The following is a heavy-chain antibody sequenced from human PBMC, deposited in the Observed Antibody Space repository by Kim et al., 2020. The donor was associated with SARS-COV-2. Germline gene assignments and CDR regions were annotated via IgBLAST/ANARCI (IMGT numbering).Heavy chain of an antibody. Sequence: SETLSLTCTVSGGSISSYYWSWIRQPPGKGLEWIGYIYYSGSTNYNPSLKSRVTISVDTSKNQFSLKLSSVTAADTAVYYCASVQEDRLWFGEFEWFDPWGQGTLVTVSS. V-gene: IGHV4-59*01. CDR1: GGSISSYY. CDR3: ASVQEDRLWFGEFEWFDP. J-gene: IGHJ5*02. D-gene: IGHD3-10*01. CDR2: IYYSGST.